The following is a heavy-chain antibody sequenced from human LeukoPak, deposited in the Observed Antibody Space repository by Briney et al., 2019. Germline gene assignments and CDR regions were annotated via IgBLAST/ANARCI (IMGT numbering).Heavy chain of an antibody. D-gene: IGHD4-17*01. V-gene: IGHV1-2*02. CDR3: ARDGRVTTSSDY. J-gene: IGHJ4*02. CDR1: GYTITAYY. CDR2: INPTSGGT. Sequence: ASVKDSCKASGYTITAYYMHWVRQDTGQGLEWMGWINPTSGGTNYAQKFQGRVTMTRDTSISTAYMELSRLRSDDTAVDYCARDGRVTTSSDYWGQGTLVTVSS.